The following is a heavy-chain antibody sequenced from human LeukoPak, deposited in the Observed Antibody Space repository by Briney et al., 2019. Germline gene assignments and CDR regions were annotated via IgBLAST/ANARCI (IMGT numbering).Heavy chain of an antibody. CDR1: GGSISSSSYY. V-gene: IGHV4-39*02. Sequence: PSETLSLTCTVSGGSISSSSYYWGWIRQPPGKGLEWIGNIYYTGSTYYNPSLKSRVTISVDTSKNHFSLKLSSVTAADTAVYYCARLPLVSPGCDYWGQGTLVTVSS. CDR3: ARLPLVSPGCDY. J-gene: IGHJ4*02. D-gene: IGHD2-2*01. CDR2: IYYTGST.